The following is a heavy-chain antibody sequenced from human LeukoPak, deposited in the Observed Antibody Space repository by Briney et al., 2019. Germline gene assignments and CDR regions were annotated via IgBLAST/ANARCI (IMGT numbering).Heavy chain of an antibody. D-gene: IGHD3-22*01. CDR1: GYTFTSHG. V-gene: IGHV1-8*02. J-gene: IGHJ4*02. Sequence: ASVKVSCKASGYTFTSHGINWVRQATGQGLEWMGWMNPNSGNTGYAQKFQGRVTMTRNTSISTAYMELSSLRSEDTAVYYCAREGVRDSSGYYYVYWGQGTLVTVSS. CDR3: AREGVRDSSGYYYVY. CDR2: MNPNSGNT.